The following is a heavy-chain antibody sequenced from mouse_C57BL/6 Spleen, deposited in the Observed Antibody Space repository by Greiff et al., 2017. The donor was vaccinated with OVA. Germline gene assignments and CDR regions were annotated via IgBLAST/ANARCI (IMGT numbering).Heavy chain of an antibody. Sequence: QVQLQQPGAELVRPGPSVKLSCKASGYTFTSYWMHWVKQRPGQGLEWIGVIDPSDSYTNYNQKFKGKATLTVDTSSSTAYMQLSSLTSEDSAVYYCAQLGRETYYFDYWGQGTTLTVSS. CDR1: GYTFTSYW. D-gene: IGHD4-1*02. J-gene: IGHJ2*01. CDR3: AQLGRETYYFDY. V-gene: IGHV1-59*01. CDR2: IDPSDSYT.